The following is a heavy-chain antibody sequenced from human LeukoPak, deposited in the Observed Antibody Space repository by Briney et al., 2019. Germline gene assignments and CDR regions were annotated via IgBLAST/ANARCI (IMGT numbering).Heavy chain of an antibody. D-gene: IGHD2-2*01. J-gene: IGHJ4*02. CDR3: ARDKYCSITSCYERPFDY. CDR1: GGSISSHY. CDR2: IYTSGSK. Sequence: SETLSLTCTVSGGSISSHYWSWIRQPAGKGLEWIGRIYTSGSKNYNPSLKSRVTMSVDTSKNQFSLKLRSMTAADTAVYYCARDKYCSITSCYERPFDYWGQGTLVTVSS. V-gene: IGHV4-4*07.